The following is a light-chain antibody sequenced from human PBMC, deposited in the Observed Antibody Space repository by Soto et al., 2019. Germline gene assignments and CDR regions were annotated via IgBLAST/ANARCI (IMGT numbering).Light chain of an antibody. J-gene: IGLJ3*02. Sequence: QSALTQPRSVSGSPGQSVTISCTGTSSDVGGYNYVSWYQQHPGKAPKLMIYDVSKRPSGVPDRFSGSKSGNTASLTISGLQAEDEAGYYCCSYAGSYTWVFGGGTKLTGL. V-gene: IGLV2-11*01. CDR3: CSYAGSYTWV. CDR2: DVS. CDR1: SSDVGGYNY.